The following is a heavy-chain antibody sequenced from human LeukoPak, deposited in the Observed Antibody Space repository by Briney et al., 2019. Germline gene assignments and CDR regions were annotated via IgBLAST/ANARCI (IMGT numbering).Heavy chain of an antibody. Sequence: SETLSLTCTVSGGSISSSSYYWGWIRQPPGKGLEWIGSIYYSGSTYYNPSLKSRVTISVDTSKNQFSLKLSSVTAADTAVYYCARVELKRPSGSLIPFDIWGQGTMVTVSS. V-gene: IGHV4-39*07. CDR2: IYYSGST. CDR1: GGSISSSSYY. J-gene: IGHJ3*02. CDR3: ARVELKRPSGSLIPFDI. D-gene: IGHD1-26*01.